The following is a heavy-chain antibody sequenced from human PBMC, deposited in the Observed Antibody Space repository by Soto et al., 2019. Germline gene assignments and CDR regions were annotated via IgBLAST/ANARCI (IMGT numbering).Heavy chain of an antibody. V-gene: IGHV3-21*01. CDR2: ISSTTNYI. CDR1: GFTFTRYS. Sequence: PGGSLRLSCAASGFTFTRYSMNWVRQAPGKGLEWVSSISSTTNYIYYADSMKGRFTVSRDNAKNSVYLEMNSLSAEDTALYYCARESEDLTSNFDYWGQGTLVTVSP. CDR3: ARESEDLTSNFDY. J-gene: IGHJ4*02.